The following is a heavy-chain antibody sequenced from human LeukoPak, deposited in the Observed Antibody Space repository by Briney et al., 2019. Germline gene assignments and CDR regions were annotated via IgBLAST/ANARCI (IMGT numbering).Heavy chain of an antibody. CDR2: IYTSGST. Sequence: PSETLSLTCTVSGGSISSYYWSWIRQPPGKGLEWIGYIYTSGSTNYNPSLRSRVTISVDTSKNQFSLKLSSVTAADTAVYYCARMGAAFYYYYMDVWGKGTTVTVSS. J-gene: IGHJ6*03. V-gene: IGHV4-4*09. D-gene: IGHD1-26*01. CDR3: ARMGAAFYYYYMDV. CDR1: GGSISSYY.